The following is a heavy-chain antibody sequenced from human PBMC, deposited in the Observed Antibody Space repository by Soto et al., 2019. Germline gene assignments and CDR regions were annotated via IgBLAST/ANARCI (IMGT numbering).Heavy chain of an antibody. CDR1: GFTFSSYS. V-gene: IGHV3-48*01. J-gene: IGHJ4*02. D-gene: IGHD3-9*01. Sequence: GGSLSLSCAASGFTFSSYSMNWVRQAPGKGLEWVSYISSSSSTIYYADSVKGRFTISRDNAKNSLYLQMNSLRAEDTAVYHCTGGYDILTGYAPYWGQGTLVTVSS. CDR2: ISSSSSTI. CDR3: TGGYDILTGYAPY.